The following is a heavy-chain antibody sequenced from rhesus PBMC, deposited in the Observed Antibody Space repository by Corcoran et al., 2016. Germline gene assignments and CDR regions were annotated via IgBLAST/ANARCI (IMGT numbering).Heavy chain of an antibody. CDR2: IYGSGGGT. D-gene: IGHD2-21*01. CDR3: ARDRGGYCTGSGCYGGGYGLDS. CDR1: GGSLSDDYY. Sequence: QVQLQESGPGLVKHSETLSLTCAVSGGSLSDDYYWSWIRQPPGKGLEWIGYIYGSGGGTNYNPSPKDRVTITRDTSKNQFYLRVSSVTAADTAVYYCARDRGGYCTGSGCYGGGYGLDSWGQGVVVTVSS. V-gene: IGHV4-106*01. J-gene: IGHJ6*01.